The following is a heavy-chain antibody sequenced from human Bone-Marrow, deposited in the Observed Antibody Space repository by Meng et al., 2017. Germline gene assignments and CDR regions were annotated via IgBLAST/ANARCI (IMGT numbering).Heavy chain of an antibody. CDR2: INAGNGNT. CDR3: ARDTGASLLWFGELLSYYGMDV. D-gene: IGHD3-10*01. J-gene: IGHJ6*04. V-gene: IGHV1-3*01. CDR1: GYTFTSYA. Sequence: ASVKVSCKASGYTFTSYAMHWVRQAPGQRLEWMGWINAGNGNTKYSQKFQGRVTITRDTSASTAYMELSSLRSEDTAVYYCARDTGASLLWFGELLSYYGMDVWGKGTTVTVSS.